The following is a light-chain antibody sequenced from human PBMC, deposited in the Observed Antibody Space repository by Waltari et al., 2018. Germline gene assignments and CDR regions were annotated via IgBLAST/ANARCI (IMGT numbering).Light chain of an antibody. Sequence: DIQMTQSPSTLSASIGDRVTITCRASQSVSRWWAWYQQKPGKAPKVLIYDASSLESGVPSRFSGSGSGTEFTLTISSLQPDDFATYYCQQYTTYSGTFGQGTKVEIK. J-gene: IGKJ1*01. CDR2: DAS. CDR3: QQYTTYSGT. CDR1: QSVSRW. V-gene: IGKV1-5*01.